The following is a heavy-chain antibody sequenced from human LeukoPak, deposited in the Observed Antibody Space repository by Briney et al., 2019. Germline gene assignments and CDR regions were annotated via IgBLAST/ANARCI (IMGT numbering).Heavy chain of an antibody. CDR1: GFTFSSYA. CDR2: ISGSGGST. Sequence: GGSLRLSCAASGFTFSSYAMSWVRQAPGKGLEWVSAISGSGGSTYYADSVKGRFAISRDNSKNTLYLQMNSLRVEDTAVYYCAKSVVTTLWYFDLWGRGTLATVSS. CDR3: AKSVVTTLWYFDL. J-gene: IGHJ2*01. D-gene: IGHD4-11*01. V-gene: IGHV3-23*01.